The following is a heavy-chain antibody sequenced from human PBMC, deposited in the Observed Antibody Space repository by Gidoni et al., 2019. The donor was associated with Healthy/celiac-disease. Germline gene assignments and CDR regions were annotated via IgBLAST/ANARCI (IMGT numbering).Heavy chain of an antibody. CDR3: AKDSIAAAGTGSGWFDP. D-gene: IGHD6-13*01. CDR2: ISWDGGST. Sequence: EVQLVESGGVVVTPGGSLRLSCAASGFTFDDYAMHWVRHAPGKGLEWVSLISWDGGSTYYADSVKGRFTISRDNSKNSLYLQMNSLRAEDTALYYCAKDSIAAAGTGSGWFDPWGQGTLVTVSS. V-gene: IGHV3-43D*04. J-gene: IGHJ5*02. CDR1: GFTFDDYA.